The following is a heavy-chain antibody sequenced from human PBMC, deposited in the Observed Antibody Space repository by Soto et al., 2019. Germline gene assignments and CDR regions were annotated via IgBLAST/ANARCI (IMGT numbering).Heavy chain of an antibody. CDR3: AKDEGVGGTRGLFDY. Sequence: QVQLVESGGGAVQPGESLRLSCVASGFDFTYYAMHWVRQAPGKGLESVAVMSSDGSKIHHTDSVKGRFTISRDNSKNTLYLQMNSLRKEDTAVYFGAKDEGVGGTRGLFDYWGQGTLVSVSS. D-gene: IGHD1-26*01. V-gene: IGHV3-30*18. CDR2: MSSDGSKI. CDR1: GFDFTYYA. J-gene: IGHJ4*02.